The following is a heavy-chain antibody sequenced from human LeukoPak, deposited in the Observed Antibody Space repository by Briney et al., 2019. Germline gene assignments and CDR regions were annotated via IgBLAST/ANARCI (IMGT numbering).Heavy chain of an antibody. CDR2: ISSSSSYI. CDR3: ARDSNWGSFRFIDY. CDR1: GFTFSTYT. J-gene: IGHJ4*02. V-gene: IGHV3-21*01. D-gene: IGHD7-27*01. Sequence: GGSLRLSCVTSGFTFSTYTMNWVRQAPGKGLEWVSSISSSSSYIYYTDSVKGRFTISRDNAKNSLYLQMNSLRAEDTAVYYCARDSNWGSFRFIDYWGQGTLVTVSS.